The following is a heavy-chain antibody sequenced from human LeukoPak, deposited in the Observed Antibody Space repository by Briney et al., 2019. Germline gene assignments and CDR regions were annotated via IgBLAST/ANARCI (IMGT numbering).Heavy chain of an antibody. D-gene: IGHD3-3*01. Sequence: GRSLRLSCAASGFTFSSYGMHWVRHAPGQGLVWVSRIKGDGISTNYADSAKGRFTISRDIAKNTLYLQMNSLRAEDTGVYYCAKDHYWSIDYWGRGTLVTVSS. CDR3: AKDHYWSIDY. CDR1: GFTFSSYG. CDR2: IKGDGIST. J-gene: IGHJ4*02. V-gene: IGHV3-74*01.